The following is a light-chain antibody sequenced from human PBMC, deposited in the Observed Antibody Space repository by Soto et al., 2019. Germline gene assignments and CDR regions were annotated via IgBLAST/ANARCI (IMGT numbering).Light chain of an antibody. J-gene: IGKJ1*01. Sequence: EIVMTQSPATLSVSPGERATLSCRASQSVSSNLAWYQQKPGQAPRLLIYGASTRPTGIPARFSGSGSGTEFTLTISSLQCEDFAVYYCQQYNNWPPTFGQGTKVEIK. CDR2: GAS. CDR1: QSVSSN. CDR3: QQYNNWPPT. V-gene: IGKV3-15*01.